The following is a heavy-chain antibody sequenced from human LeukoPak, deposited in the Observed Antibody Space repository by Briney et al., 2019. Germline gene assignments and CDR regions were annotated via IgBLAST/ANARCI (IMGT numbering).Heavy chain of an antibody. D-gene: IGHD3-22*01. Sequence: GASVKVSCKASGYTFTSYDINWVRQATGQGLEWMGWMNPNSGNTGYAQKFQGRVTVTRNTSISTAYMELSSLRSEDTAVYYCARGRYDSSGYYYVVLSQFYYYYGMDVWGQGTTVTVSS. CDR3: ARGRYDSSGYYYVVLSQFYYYYGMDV. CDR1: GYTFTSYD. V-gene: IGHV1-8*01. CDR2: MNPNSGNT. J-gene: IGHJ6*02.